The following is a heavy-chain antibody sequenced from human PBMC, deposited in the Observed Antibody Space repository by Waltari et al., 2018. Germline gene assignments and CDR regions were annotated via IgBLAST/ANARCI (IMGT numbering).Heavy chain of an antibody. V-gene: IGHV4-31*03. D-gene: IGHD3-10*01. CDR2: IYHSGST. CDR1: GGSLRRGGFY. CDR3: ASGRVSPWFGELGGDAFDI. J-gene: IGHJ3*02. Sequence: QVQLQESGLGLVKPSQTLPLTCTVAGGSLRRGGFYWRWIRQHQGKGLGWIGYIYHSGSTYYNPSLKSRVTISVDTSKNQFSLRLSSVTAADTAVYYCASGRVSPWFGELGGDAFDIWGQGTMVTVSS.